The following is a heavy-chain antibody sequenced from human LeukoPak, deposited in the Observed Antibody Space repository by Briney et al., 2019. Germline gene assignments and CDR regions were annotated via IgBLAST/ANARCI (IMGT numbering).Heavy chain of an antibody. Sequence: PSETLSLTCTVSGGSISSYYWSWIRQPPGKGLEWIGYIYYSGSTYHNPSLKSRVTISVDTSKNQFSLKLSSVTAADTAVYYCARLPMAMGVFDNWGQGTLVTVSS. D-gene: IGHD3-10*01. J-gene: IGHJ4*02. CDR1: GGSISSYY. CDR3: ARLPMAMGVFDN. CDR2: IYYSGST. V-gene: IGHV4-59*04.